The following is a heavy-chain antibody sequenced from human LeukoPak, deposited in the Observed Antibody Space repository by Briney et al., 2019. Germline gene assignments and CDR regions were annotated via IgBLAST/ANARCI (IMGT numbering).Heavy chain of an antibody. V-gene: IGHV4-39*01. Sequence: WVRQAPGKGLECIGSISYTGSTYYSPSLQSRVTMSVDTSKNQFSLKLTSVTAADTAVYYCARYLHYYGSGSCFDYWGQGTLVTVSS. CDR2: ISYTGST. CDR3: ARYLHYYGSGSCFDY. J-gene: IGHJ4*02. D-gene: IGHD3-10*01.